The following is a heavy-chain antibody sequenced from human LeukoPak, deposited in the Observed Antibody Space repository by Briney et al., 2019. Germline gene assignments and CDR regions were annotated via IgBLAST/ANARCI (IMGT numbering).Heavy chain of an antibody. Sequence: PGGSLRLSCAASGXTFSSYAMSWVRRAPGKGLEWVLAISSNGGGTFYADSVKGQFTISRDTSQNTLYLQMNSLRAEDTAIYYCAKHYGSGTYYNYPDYWGQGTLVTVSS. CDR2: ISSNGGGT. CDR1: GXTFSSYA. CDR3: AKHYGSGTYYNYPDY. J-gene: IGHJ4*02. V-gene: IGHV3-23*01. D-gene: IGHD3-10*01.